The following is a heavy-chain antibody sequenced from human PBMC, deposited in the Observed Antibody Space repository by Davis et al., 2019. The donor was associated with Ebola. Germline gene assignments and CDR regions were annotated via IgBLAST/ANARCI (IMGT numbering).Heavy chain of an antibody. CDR2: VHYSGSS. CDR3: AGPARFDY. CDR1: GGSISSYY. V-gene: IGHV4-59*08. Sequence: SETLSLTCTVSGGSISSYYWSWIRQPPGKGLEYIGYVHYSGSSNYNPYLKSRVTISLDTSKNQFSLKLTSVTAADTAVYYCAGPARFDYWGQGTPITVS. D-gene: IGHD6-6*01. J-gene: IGHJ4*02.